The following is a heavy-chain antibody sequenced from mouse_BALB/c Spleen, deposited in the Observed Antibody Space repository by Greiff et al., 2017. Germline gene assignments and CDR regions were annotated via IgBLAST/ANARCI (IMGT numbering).Heavy chain of an antibody. CDR2: IWAGGST. Sequence: VKLQESGPGLVAPSQSLSITCTVSGFSLTSYGVHWVRQPPGKGLEWLGVIWAGGSTNYNSALMSRLSISKDNSKSQVFLKMNSLQTDDTAMYYCARDWDGSLYAMDYWGQGTSVTVSS. CDR3: ARDWDGSLYAMDY. D-gene: IGHD2-3*01. CDR1: GFSLTSYG. J-gene: IGHJ4*01. V-gene: IGHV2-9*02.